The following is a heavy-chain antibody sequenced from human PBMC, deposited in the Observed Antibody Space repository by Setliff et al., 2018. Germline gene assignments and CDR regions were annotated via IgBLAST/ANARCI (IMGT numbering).Heavy chain of an antibody. D-gene: IGHD6-13*01. V-gene: IGHV3-21*03. CDR1: GFTFSSYS. CDR2: ISSSSSYI. Sequence: PGESLKISCAASGFTFSSYSMNWVRQAPGKGLEWVSSISSSSSYIYYADSVKGRFTISRDNAKNTLYLQMNSLKTEDTAVYYCTTAPLAAASTCWGQGTLVTVS. CDR3: TTAPLAAASTC. J-gene: IGHJ4*02.